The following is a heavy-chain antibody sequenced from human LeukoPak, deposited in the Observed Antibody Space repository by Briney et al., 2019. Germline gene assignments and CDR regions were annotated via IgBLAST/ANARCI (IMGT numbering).Heavy chain of an antibody. Sequence: PGGSLRLSCAASGFTFDEYTMHWVRHAPGKGLEWVSGISSNSGSIYYADSVKGRFTISRDNAKNSLYLQMNSLRAEDTALYYCASAEGYVWGSYRYPGDYWGQGTLVTVSS. D-gene: IGHD3-16*02. CDR2: ISSNSGSI. J-gene: IGHJ4*02. CDR1: GFTFDEYT. V-gene: IGHV3-9*01. CDR3: ASAEGYVWGSYRYPGDY.